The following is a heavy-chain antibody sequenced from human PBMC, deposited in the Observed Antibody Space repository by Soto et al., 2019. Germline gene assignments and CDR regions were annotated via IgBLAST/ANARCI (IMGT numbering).Heavy chain of an antibody. Sequence: ASVKVSCKASGYTLSSYYMHWVRQAPGQGLEWMGIINTSGGSTTYAQKFQGRVTMTRDTSTSTVYMELSSLTSEDTAVYYCARASVSRRRFAYWGEGSLVTVSS. V-gene: IGHV1-46*03. J-gene: IGHJ4*02. CDR2: INTSGGST. D-gene: IGHD6-19*01. CDR1: GYTLSSYY. CDR3: ARASVSRRRFAY.